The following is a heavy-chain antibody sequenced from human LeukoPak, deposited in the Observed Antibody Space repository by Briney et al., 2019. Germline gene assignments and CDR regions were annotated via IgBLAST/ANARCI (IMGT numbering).Heavy chain of an antibody. CDR2: ILSDGSRQ. V-gene: IGHV3-33*01. J-gene: IGHJ4*02. Sequence: GGSLRLSCGASGFTFPSYGMHWIRQTPGKGLEWVALILSDGSRQYYLDSVKGRFTISRDNSKNTVWLQLDRLRVEDTAVYYRVRSSTDSSPWNSYFDYWGQGTLVSVSS. CDR1: GFTFPSYG. D-gene: IGHD1-7*01. CDR3: VRSSTDSSPWNSYFDY.